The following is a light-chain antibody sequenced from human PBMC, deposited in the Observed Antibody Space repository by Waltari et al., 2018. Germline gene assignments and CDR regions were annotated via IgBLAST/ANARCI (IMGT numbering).Light chain of an antibody. J-gene: IGKJ1*01. CDR1: QSVSNM. V-gene: IGKV3-11*01. CDR3: QQRSNWPPT. CDR2: DTS. Sequence: EIVLTRSPGTLSLSPGERAPLSCRASQSVSNMLAWYQQKPGQAPRLLIYDTSNRATGIPARFSGSGSGTDFTLTISSLEPEDFAVYYCQQRSNWPPTFGQGTKVEI.